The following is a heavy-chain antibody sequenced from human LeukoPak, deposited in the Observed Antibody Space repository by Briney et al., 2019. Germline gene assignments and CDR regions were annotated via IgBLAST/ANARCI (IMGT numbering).Heavy chain of an antibody. CDR3: ARRDCSSDTCYWFDF. Sequence: GESLKISCKGSGYSFPSFWIGWGRQMPGKGLEWMGIIYPGDSKTRYNPSFQGQVTISVDRSISTAYLQWSSLQASDNAIYFCARRDCSSDTCYWFDFWGQGTLVTVSS. CDR1: GYSFPSFW. CDR2: IYPGDSKT. J-gene: IGHJ4*02. V-gene: IGHV5-51*01. D-gene: IGHD2-2*01.